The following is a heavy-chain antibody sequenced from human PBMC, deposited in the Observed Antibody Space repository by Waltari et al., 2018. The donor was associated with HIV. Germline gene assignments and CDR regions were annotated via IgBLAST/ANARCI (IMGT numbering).Heavy chain of an antibody. D-gene: IGHD6-25*01. CDR1: GDSITRGSYY. J-gene: IGHJ6*02. Sequence: QVQLQESGPGLVKPSQTLSLICIVSGDSITRGSYYWTWVRQPAGKGLEWIWRISSSGNTNYNPSLKGRGTISMDTSKNQFSLEVTSVTAADTAIYFCARALLAARSGGMDVWGHGTTVTVSS. CDR2: ISSSGNT. CDR3: ARALLAARSGGMDV. V-gene: IGHV4-61*02.